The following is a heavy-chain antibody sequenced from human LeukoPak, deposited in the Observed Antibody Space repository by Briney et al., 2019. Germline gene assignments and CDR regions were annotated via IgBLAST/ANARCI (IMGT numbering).Heavy chain of an antibody. CDR3: ARRYRSGGSCYKTGDMGAFDI. CDR1: GLTFSTYE. V-gene: IGHV3-48*03. Sequence: PGGSLRLSCAASGLTFSTYEVNSGRQAPGKGLECVAYMTTSGATLNYADSVKGRFTISRDNAKNSLYLQMNSLGAEDTAVYYCARRYRSGGSCYKTGDMGAFDIWGQGTMVTVSS. CDR2: MTTSGATL. J-gene: IGHJ3*02. D-gene: IGHD2-15*01.